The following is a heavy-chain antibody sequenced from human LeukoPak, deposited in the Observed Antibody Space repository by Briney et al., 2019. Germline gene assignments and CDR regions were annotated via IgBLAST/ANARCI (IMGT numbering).Heavy chain of an antibody. V-gene: IGHV4-61*02. CDR2: ISSSGST. CDR1: GGSISSSSYY. J-gene: IGHJ3*02. Sequence: SETLSLTCTVSGGSISSSSYYWSWIRQPAGKGLEWIGRISSSGSTNYNPSLKSRVTISVDTSKNQFSLKLSSVTAADTAVYFCARGPYSYDSSGAFDIWGQGTMVTVSS. D-gene: IGHD3-22*01. CDR3: ARGPYSYDSSGAFDI.